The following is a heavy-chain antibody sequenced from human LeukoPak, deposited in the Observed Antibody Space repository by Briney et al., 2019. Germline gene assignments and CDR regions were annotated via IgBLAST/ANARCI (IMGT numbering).Heavy chain of an antibody. V-gene: IGHV3-23*01. J-gene: IGHJ4*02. CDR3: AKDTSIGKYCTNGVCSPFDY. D-gene: IGHD2-8*01. CDR1: GFTFSGYA. Sequence: GGSLRLSCAGSGFTFSGYAMSWVRQAPGQGLEWVSVISDSGDYTSYADSVRGRFTISRDNSRNTLYLQMISLRPEDTAVYYCAKDTSIGKYCTNGVCSPFDYWGQGTLVTVSS. CDR2: ISDSGDYT.